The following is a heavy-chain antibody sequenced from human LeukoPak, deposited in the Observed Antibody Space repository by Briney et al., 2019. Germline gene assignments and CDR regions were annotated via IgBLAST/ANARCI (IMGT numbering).Heavy chain of an antibody. D-gene: IGHD3-10*01. CDR3: AKDWDYYGSGSYSDY. CDR2: ISGSGGST. CDR1: GFTFSSYA. Sequence: GGSLRLSCAASGFTFSSYAMRWVRQAPGKGLEWVSSISGSGGSTYYADSVKGRFTVSRDNSKNTLYLQMNSLRAEDTAVYYCAKDWDYYGSGSYSDYWGQGTLVTVSS. J-gene: IGHJ4*02. V-gene: IGHV3-23*01.